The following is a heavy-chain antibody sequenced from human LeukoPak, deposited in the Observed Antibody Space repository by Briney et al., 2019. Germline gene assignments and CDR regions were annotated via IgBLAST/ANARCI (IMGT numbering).Heavy chain of an antibody. D-gene: IGHD3-10*01. CDR2: IYYSGST. CDR3: ARVRGSSGSYDAFDI. J-gene: IGHJ3*02. CDR1: GGSISSYY. Sequence: SETLSLTCTVSGGSISSYYWSWIRQPLGKGLEWIGYIYYSGSTNYNPSLKSRVTISVDTSKNQFSLKLSSVTAADTAVYYCARVRGSSGSYDAFDIWGQGTMVTVSS. V-gene: IGHV4-59*01.